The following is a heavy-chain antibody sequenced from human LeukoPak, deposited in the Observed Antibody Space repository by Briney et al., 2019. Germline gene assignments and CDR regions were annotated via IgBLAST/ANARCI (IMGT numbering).Heavy chain of an antibody. CDR1: GFSFSSHS. J-gene: IGHJ6*02. V-gene: IGHV3-7*03. CDR3: ARGGGLDV. D-gene: IGHD3-16*01. CDR2: INHNGNVN. Sequence: PGGSLRLSCAASGFSFSSHSMNWVRQAPGKGLEWMASINHNGNVNYYVDSVKGRFTISRDNAKNSLYLQMSNLRAEDTAVYFCARGGGLDVWGQGATVTVSS.